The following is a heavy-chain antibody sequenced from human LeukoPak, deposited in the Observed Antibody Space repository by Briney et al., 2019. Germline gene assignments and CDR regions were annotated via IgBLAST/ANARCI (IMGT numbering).Heavy chain of an antibody. CDR2: ISGTGGAT. J-gene: IGHJ5*01. V-gene: IGHV3-23*01. Sequence: PGGSLRLSCVASRFSLGNYAMSGVRPAPGKGLQWISQISGTGGATWYAGFARDRFTISRDNSKKTLYLQMSGLRVEDTAMYYCVKDPRDTYGTNWFVSWGQGTLLIVSS. CDR1: RFSLGNYA. D-gene: IGHD2-21*01. CDR3: VKDPRDTYGTNWFVS.